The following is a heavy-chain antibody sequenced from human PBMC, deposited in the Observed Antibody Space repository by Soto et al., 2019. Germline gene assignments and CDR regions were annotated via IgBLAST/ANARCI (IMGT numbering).Heavy chain of an antibody. J-gene: IGHJ4*02. CDR2: IYYSGGT. CDR1: GGSISSGGYF. Sequence: QVQLQESGPGLVKPSQTLSLTCTVSGGSISSGGYFWNWIRQHPGKGLEWIGYIYYSGGTYYNPSLKGRVTLSVDTSKNQFSRKLSSVTAADTPVYYCARKPSIWGQGTLVTVSS. V-gene: IGHV4-31*03. CDR3: ARKPSI.